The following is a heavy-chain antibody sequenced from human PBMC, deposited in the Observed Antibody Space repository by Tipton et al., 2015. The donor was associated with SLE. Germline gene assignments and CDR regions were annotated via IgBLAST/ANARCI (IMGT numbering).Heavy chain of an antibody. D-gene: IGHD2-21*02. J-gene: IGHJ4*02. Sequence: SLRLSCAASGFTFSSYAMSWVRQAPGKGLEWVSGISGSGGSIYYADSVKGRFTISRDNSKNILFLQLNSLRVDDTALYYCAKDRFCGGGACFASYFDLWGQGTLVSVSS. CDR2: ISGSGGSI. V-gene: IGHV3-23*01. CDR3: AKDRFCGGGACFASYFDL. CDR1: GFTFSSYA.